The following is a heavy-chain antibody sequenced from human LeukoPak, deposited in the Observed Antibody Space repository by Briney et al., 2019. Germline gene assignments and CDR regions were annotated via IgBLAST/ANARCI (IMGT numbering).Heavy chain of an antibody. CDR2: ISAYNGNT. CDR1: GYTFTSYG. V-gene: IGHV1-18*01. J-gene: IGHJ5*02. D-gene: IGHD6-25*01. CDR3: ARFSIPANWFDP. Sequence: ASVKLSCTASGYTFTSYGISWVRQAPGQGLEWMGWISAYNGNTNYAQNLQGRVTMTTDTSTRIAYMELRSLGSDDTAIYYCARFSIPANWFDPWGQGTLVTVSS.